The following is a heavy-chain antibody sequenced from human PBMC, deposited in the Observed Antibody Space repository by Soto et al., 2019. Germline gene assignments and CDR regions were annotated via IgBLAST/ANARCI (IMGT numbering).Heavy chain of an antibody. D-gene: IGHD3-3*01. Sequence: QVQLVQSGAEVKKPGSSVKVSCTASGGTFSNFAISWVRQAPGQGLEWMGGIIPMFGAADYAQEFQGRVTITADESTRTAYMELSSLRSEDTAMYYCARDFGLHNCFDSWGQGTQVTVSS. CDR1: GGTFSNFA. CDR2: IIPMFGAA. CDR3: ARDFGLHNCFDS. V-gene: IGHV1-69*01. J-gene: IGHJ5*01.